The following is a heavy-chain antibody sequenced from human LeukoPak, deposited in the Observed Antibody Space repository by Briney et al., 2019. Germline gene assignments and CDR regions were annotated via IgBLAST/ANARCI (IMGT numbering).Heavy chain of an antibody. J-gene: IGHJ4*02. CDR3: ARFRRGDYYFDY. D-gene: IGHD4-17*01. V-gene: IGHV4-34*01. CDR2: INHSGST. CDR1: GGSFNGYY. Sequence: PSETLSLTCAVYGGSFNGYYWSWIRQPPGKGLEWIGEINHSGSTNYNPSLKSRVTISVDTSKNQFSLKLSSVTAADTAVYYCARFRRGDYYFDYWGQGTLVTVSS.